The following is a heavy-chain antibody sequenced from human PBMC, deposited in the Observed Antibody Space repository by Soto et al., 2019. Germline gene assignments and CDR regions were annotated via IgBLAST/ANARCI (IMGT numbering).Heavy chain of an antibody. CDR1: GGSISSYY. J-gene: IGHJ4*02. D-gene: IGHD6-13*01. Sequence: QVQLQESGPGLVKPSETLSLTCTVSGGSISSYYWSWIRQPPGKGLEWIGYIYYSGSTNYNPSLKSRVTLPVDTSKTQSPLTLGSVTAADTAVYYCRRVAAAGAGYFDDWGQGTLVTVSS. CDR3: RRVAAAGAGYFDD. CDR2: IYYSGST. V-gene: IGHV4-59*01.